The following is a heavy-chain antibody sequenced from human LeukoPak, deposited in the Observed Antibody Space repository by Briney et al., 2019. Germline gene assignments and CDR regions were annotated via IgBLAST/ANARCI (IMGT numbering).Heavy chain of an antibody. J-gene: IGHJ4*02. V-gene: IGHV3-21*01. CDR2: ISSSSSYI. D-gene: IGHD6-19*01. CDR1: GFTFSSYS. Sequence: GGSLRLSCAASGFTFSSYSMNWVRQAPGKGLEWVSSISSSSSYIYYADSVKGRFTISRDNAKNSLYLLMNSLRAEDTAVYYCARGASSSGWSFDYWGQGTLVTVSS. CDR3: ARGASSSGWSFDY.